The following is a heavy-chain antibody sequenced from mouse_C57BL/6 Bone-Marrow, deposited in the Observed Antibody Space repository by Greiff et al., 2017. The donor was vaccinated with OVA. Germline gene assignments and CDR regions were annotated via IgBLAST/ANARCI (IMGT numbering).Heavy chain of an antibody. D-gene: IGHD2-5*01. CDR3: AKGYYSNPFAY. Sequence: QDQLQQPGAELVRPGSSVKLSCKASGYTFTSYWMDWVKQRPGQGLEWIGNIYPSDSETHYNQKFKDKATLTVDKSSSTAYMQLSSLTSEDSAVYYCAKGYYSNPFAYWGQGTLVTVSA. CDR1: GYTFTSYW. CDR2: IYPSDSET. V-gene: IGHV1-61*01. J-gene: IGHJ3*01.